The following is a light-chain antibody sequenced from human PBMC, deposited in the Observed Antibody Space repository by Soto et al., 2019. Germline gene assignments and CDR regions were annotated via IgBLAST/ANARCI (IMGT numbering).Light chain of an antibody. V-gene: IGKV1-12*01. CDR3: QQANSFLLT. CDR2: AAS. Sequence: DIQMTQSPSSVSASVGDRVTITCRASQCISSWLAWYQQKPGKAPRLLIYAASSLHSGVPSRFSGRGSGPDFTLTISSLQAEDVATYYCQQANSFLLTFGGGTKVEVQ. CDR1: QCISSW. J-gene: IGKJ4*01.